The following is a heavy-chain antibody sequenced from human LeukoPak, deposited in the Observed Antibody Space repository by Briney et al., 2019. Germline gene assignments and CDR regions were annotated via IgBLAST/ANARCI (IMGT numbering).Heavy chain of an antibody. V-gene: IGHV4-59*01. J-gene: IGHJ6*04. CDR3: ARGGYYGSGNDFRFDH. CDR1: GVSISSYY. D-gene: IGHD3-10*01. Sequence: MASETLSLTCTASGVSISSYYWSWIRQPPGKGLEWIGYIHYTGSTNYNPSLKSRVTISVDTSKNQFSLKLSSVTAADTAIYYCARGGYYGSGNDFRFDHWGKGTTVTVSS. CDR2: IHYTGST.